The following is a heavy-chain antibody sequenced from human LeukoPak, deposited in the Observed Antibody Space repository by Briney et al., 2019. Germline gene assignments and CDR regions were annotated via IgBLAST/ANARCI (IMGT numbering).Heavy chain of an antibody. CDR1: GFTFNSYI. CDR3: ARDSSSWHYYYYGMDV. CDR2: MRPGGGST. D-gene: IGHD6-13*01. Sequence: PGGSLRLSCAASGFTFNSYIMSWVRQAPGMGLEWVASMRPGGGSTYYADSLKGRFTISRDSSKNTVYLQVNSLRAEDTAVYYCARDSSSWHYYYYGMDVWGQGTTVTVSS. V-gene: IGHV3-23*01. J-gene: IGHJ6*02.